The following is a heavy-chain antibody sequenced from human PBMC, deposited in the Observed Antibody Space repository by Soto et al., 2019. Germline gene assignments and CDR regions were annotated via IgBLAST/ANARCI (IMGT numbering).Heavy chain of an antibody. J-gene: IGHJ6*02. V-gene: IGHV1-3*01. CDR2: INAGNGNT. Sequence: EASVKVSCKASGYSFTSYAIYCVLRSRVQGLDWMGWINAGNGNTKYSQKLQGRVTFTGDTSASTAHMELSSLRSEDTAVDFCARGVENIVVVLDVFGYYGMDVWGQGTTVTVSS. CDR3: ARGVENIVVVLDVFGYYGMDV. CDR1: GYSFTSYA. D-gene: IGHD2-2*01.